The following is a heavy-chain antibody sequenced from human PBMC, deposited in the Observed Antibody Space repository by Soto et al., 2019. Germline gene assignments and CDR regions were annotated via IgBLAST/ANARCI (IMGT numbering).Heavy chain of an antibody. V-gene: IGHV3-30*18. CDR3: AKDRGRVATIAFDFDY. Sequence: QVQLVESGGGVVQPGRSLRLSCAASGCTFSSYGLHWVRQAPGKGLEWVAVISYDGSNKYYADSVKGRFTISRDNSKNTVYLPMHSLRARDTAVYYCAKDRGRVATIAFDFDYWGQGTLVTVSS. CDR1: GCTFSSYG. CDR2: ISYDGSNK. D-gene: IGHD5-12*01. J-gene: IGHJ4*02.